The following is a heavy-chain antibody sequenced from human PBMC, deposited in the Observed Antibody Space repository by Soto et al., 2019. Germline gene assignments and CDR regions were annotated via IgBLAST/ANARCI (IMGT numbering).Heavy chain of an antibody. CDR1: GFTFSSYA. V-gene: IGHV3-23*01. D-gene: IGHD6-13*01. CDR2: INSRGGST. J-gene: IGHJ6*02. CDR3: ARHIPPAEIAAAGTNYGMDV. Sequence: HPGGSLRLSCAASGFTFSSYAMSWVRQAPGKGLERVSAINSRGGSTYYADSVKGRFTISRDSSKNTLYLQMNSLRAEDTAVYYCARHIPPAEIAAAGTNYGMDVWGQGTTVTVSS.